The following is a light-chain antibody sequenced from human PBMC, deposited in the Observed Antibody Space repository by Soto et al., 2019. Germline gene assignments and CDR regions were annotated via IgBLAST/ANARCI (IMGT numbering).Light chain of an antibody. V-gene: IGKV3-15*01. CDR2: GAS. J-gene: IGKJ3*01. Sequence: EIVMTQSPATLSVSPGERATLSCRASQSVSSNLAWYQQKPGQAPRLLIYGASTRATGIPARFSGSGSGTEFTLTISSLQSEGFAVYYCQQYNNWPRITFGPGTKVDIK. CDR1: QSVSSN. CDR3: QQYNNWPRIT.